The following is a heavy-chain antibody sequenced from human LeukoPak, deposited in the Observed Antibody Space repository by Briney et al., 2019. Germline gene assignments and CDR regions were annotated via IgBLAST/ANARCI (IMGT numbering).Heavy chain of an antibody. CDR1: GFTFNRYH. CDR3: ARDRRFCSGDSCYSDSEYFQH. CDR2: ISSSGSTI. V-gene: IGHV3-48*02. Sequence: GGSLRLSCAASGFTFNRYHMNWVRQAPGKGLEWVSYISSSGSTIYYADSVKGRSTISRDNAKNSLYLQMSSLTDEDTAVYYCARDRRFCSGDSCYSDSEYFQHWGQGTLVTVSS. J-gene: IGHJ1*01. D-gene: IGHD2-15*01.